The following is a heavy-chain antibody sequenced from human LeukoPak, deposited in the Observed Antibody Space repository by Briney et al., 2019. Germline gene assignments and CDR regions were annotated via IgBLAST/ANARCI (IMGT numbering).Heavy chain of an antibody. CDR3: ARDFWSGYGYFDY. J-gene: IGHJ4*02. CDR2: IYYSGTT. Sequence: PSETLSLTCTVSGVSFSGAGFSWTWVRQHPGKGLEWIGYIYYSGTTYYNPSLESRVTISVDTSQNRFSRKLASVTAADTAVYYCARDFWSGYGYFDYWGQGALVTVSS. V-gene: IGHV4-31*03. D-gene: IGHD3-3*01. CDR1: GVSFSGAGFS.